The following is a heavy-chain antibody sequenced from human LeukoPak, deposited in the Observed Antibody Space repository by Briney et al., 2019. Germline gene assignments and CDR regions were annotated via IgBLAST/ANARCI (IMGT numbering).Heavy chain of an antibody. CDR1: GYTFTSYD. Sequence: ASVKVSCKASGYTFTSYDINWVRQATGQGLEWMGWMNPNSGNTGYAQKFQGRVTMARNTSISTAYMGLSSLRSEDTAVYYCARGKLAAAGSTFDYWGQGTLVTVSS. J-gene: IGHJ4*02. V-gene: IGHV1-8*01. D-gene: IGHD6-13*01. CDR3: ARGKLAAAGSTFDY. CDR2: MNPNSGNT.